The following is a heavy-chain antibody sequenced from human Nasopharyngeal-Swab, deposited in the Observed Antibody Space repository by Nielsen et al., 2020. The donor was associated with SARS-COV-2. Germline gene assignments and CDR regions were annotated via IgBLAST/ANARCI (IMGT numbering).Heavy chain of an antibody. Sequence: GGSLRLSCAASGFTFRNFGMHWVRQAPGKGLEWVADIWYDGSNQYYADSVKGRFPVSRDQSKNTLYLQMNSLKAEDTAVYFCVRDRLGYCSGGSCTNWYFDLWGRGTLLTVSS. J-gene: IGHJ2*01. CDR2: IWYDGSNQ. V-gene: IGHV3-33*01. CDR1: GFTFRNFG. CDR3: VRDRLGYCSGGSCTNWYFDL. D-gene: IGHD2-15*01.